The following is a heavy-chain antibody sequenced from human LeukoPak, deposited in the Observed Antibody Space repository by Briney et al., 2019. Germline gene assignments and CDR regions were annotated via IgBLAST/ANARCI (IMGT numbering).Heavy chain of an antibody. CDR3: AREAYSSLGDWFDP. Sequence: SETLSLTCTVSGVSITGNDQFWSWIRQPPGKGLEWIGYIYYSGSTYYNPSLKSRVTISVDTSKNQFSLKLSSVTAADTAVYYCAREAYSSLGDWFDPWGQGTLVTVSS. J-gene: IGHJ5*02. CDR1: GVSITGNDQF. CDR2: IYYSGST. V-gene: IGHV4-30-4*01. D-gene: IGHD6-6*01.